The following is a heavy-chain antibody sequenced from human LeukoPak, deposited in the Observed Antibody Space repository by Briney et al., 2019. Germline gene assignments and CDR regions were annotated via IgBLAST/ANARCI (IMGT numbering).Heavy chain of an antibody. CDR1: GFTFSSYA. J-gene: IGHJ4*02. V-gene: IGHV3-30*04. CDR2: ISYDGSNK. CDR3: AKNYYDSSGYYRNTPLDFDY. Sequence: GGSLRLSCAASGFTFSSYAMHWVRQAPGKGLEWVAVISYDGSNKYYADSVKGRFTISRDNSKNTLYLQMNSLRAEDTAVYYCAKNYYDSSGYYRNTPLDFDYWGQGTLVTVSS. D-gene: IGHD3-22*01.